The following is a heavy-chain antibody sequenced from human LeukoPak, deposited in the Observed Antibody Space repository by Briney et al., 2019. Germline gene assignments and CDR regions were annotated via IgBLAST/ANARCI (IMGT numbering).Heavy chain of an antibody. CDR1: GYTFTGYY. D-gene: IGHD1-26*01. CDR2: INPNSGGT. Sequence: ASVKVSCKASGYTFTGYYMHWVRQAPGQGLEWMGWINPNSGGTNYAQKFQGRVTMTRDTSISTAYMELNSLISDDTALYYCERDLTASGYYDYWGQGTLVTVSS. CDR3: ERDLTASGYYDY. J-gene: IGHJ4*02. V-gene: IGHV1-2*02.